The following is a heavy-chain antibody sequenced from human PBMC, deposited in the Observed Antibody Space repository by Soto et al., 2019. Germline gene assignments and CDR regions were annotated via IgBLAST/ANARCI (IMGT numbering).Heavy chain of an antibody. Sequence: QVQLVQSGAEVKKPGSSVKVSCKASGGTFSSYAISWVRQAPGQGLEWMGGIIPIFGTANYAQKFQGRVKITADKSTSTAYMELSSLRSEDTAVYYCARMYYDILTGYYKAWFDPWGQGTLVTVSS. D-gene: IGHD3-9*01. J-gene: IGHJ5*02. CDR3: ARMYYDILTGYYKAWFDP. CDR2: IIPIFGTA. CDR1: GGTFSSYA. V-gene: IGHV1-69*06.